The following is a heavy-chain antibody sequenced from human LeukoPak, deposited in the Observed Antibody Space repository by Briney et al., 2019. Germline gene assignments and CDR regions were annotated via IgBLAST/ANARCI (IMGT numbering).Heavy chain of an antibody. J-gene: IGHJ4*02. CDR2: IYYSGST. Sequence: PSETLSLTCTVSGGSISSSSYYWGWIRRPPGKGLEWIGSIYYSGSTYYNPSLKSRVTISVDTSKNQFSLKLSSVTAADTAVYYCARTFTMIVDYWGQGTLVTVSS. CDR1: GGSISSSSYY. D-gene: IGHD3-22*01. CDR3: ARTFTMIVDY. V-gene: IGHV4-39*07.